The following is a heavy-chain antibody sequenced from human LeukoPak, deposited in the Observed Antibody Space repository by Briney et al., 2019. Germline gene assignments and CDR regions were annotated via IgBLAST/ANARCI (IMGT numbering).Heavy chain of an antibody. CDR2: ISNSGSTM. Sequence: PGGSLRLSCAVSGFTFSTYSMNWVRQAPGKGLEWVSYISNSGSTMYYADSVKGRFTISRDNAKNSLYLQMNSLRAEDTAVYYCARDAQLVVSGFDYWGQGTLVTVSS. CDR1: GFTFSTYS. D-gene: IGHD6-13*01. CDR3: ARDAQLVVSGFDY. V-gene: IGHV3-48*04. J-gene: IGHJ4*02.